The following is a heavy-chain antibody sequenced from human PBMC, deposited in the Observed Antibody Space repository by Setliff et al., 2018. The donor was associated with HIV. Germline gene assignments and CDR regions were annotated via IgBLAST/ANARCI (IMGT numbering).Heavy chain of an antibody. D-gene: IGHD1-26*01. CDR3: ARGSAVGGTTTTAFSS. V-gene: IGHV1-18*01. CDR1: GYTFTSYG. J-gene: IGHJ1*01. Sequence: GASVKVSCKASGYTFTSYGISWVRQAPGQGLEWMGWISAYNGNTNYAQKFQGRVTMTRDTSIYTVYMELDRLTSDDTAVYYCARGSAVGGTTTTAFSSWGQGTLVTV. CDR2: ISAYNGNT.